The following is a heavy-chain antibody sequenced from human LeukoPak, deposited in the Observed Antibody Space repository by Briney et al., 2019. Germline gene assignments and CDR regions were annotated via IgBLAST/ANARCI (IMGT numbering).Heavy chain of an antibody. CDR3: AKDFVVVPGNVNYFDY. J-gene: IGHJ4*02. CDR2: ISGSGDNT. V-gene: IGHV3-23*01. CDR1: GFTFRSYE. Sequence: PGGSLRLSCAASGFTFRSYEMNWVRQAPGKGLEWVSAISGSGDNTYYADSVKGRFTVSRDNSKNTLYVQMKSLRAEDTAVYYCAKDFVVVPGNVNYFDYWGQGTLVTVSS. D-gene: IGHD2-21*02.